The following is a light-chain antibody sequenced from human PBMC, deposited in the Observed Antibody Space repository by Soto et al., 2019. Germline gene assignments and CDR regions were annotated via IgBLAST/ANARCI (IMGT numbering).Light chain of an antibody. CDR3: QRYNDWPPA. CDR2: GAA. Sequence: EIVMTQSPATLSVSPGERATLSCRASQSVSSNLAWYQQKPGQAPRHLIYGAAIRATGIPARFSGSGSGTEFTLTISSLQSEDFAVYYCQRYNDWPPAFGQGTRLEIK. CDR1: QSVSSN. V-gene: IGKV3D-15*01. J-gene: IGKJ5*01.